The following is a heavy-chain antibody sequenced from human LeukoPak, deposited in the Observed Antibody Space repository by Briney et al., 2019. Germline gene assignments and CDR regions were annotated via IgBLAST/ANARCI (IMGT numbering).Heavy chain of an antibody. CDR1: GGSFSGHY. CDR2: INHSGST. CDR3: ARQHYGSSLDY. V-gene: IGHV4-34*01. D-gene: IGHD3-10*01. Sequence: SETLSLTCSVYGGSFSGHYWSWIRQPPGKGLEWIGEINHSGSTNYNPSLKSRVTISVDTSKNQFSLKLSSVTAADTAVYYCARQHYGSSLDYWGQGTLVTVSS. J-gene: IGHJ4*02.